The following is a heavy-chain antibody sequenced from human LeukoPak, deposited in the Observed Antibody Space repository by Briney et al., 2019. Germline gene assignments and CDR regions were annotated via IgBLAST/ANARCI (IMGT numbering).Heavy chain of an antibody. CDR3: ARESEGAQFDY. Sequence: SETLSLTCAVYGGSFSGYYWSWIRQPPGKGLEWIGEINHSGSTNYNPSLKSRVTISVDTSKNQFSLKLSSVTAAVTAVYYCARESEGAQFDYWGQGTLVTVSS. CDR2: INHSGST. CDR1: GGSFSGYY. J-gene: IGHJ4*02. V-gene: IGHV4-34*01. D-gene: IGHD1-14*01.